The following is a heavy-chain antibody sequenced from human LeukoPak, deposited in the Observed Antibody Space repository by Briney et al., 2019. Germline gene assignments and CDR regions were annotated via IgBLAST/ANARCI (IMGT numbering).Heavy chain of an antibody. D-gene: IGHD7-27*01. Sequence: GGSLRLSCAASGFTFSSYAMSWVRQAPGKGLEWVSVIYSGGSTYYADSVKGRFTISRDNSKNTLYLQMNSLRAEDTAVYYCARAPGDYYFDYWGQGTLVTVSS. CDR1: GFTFSSYA. J-gene: IGHJ4*02. CDR3: ARAPGDYYFDY. V-gene: IGHV3-53*01. CDR2: IYSGGST.